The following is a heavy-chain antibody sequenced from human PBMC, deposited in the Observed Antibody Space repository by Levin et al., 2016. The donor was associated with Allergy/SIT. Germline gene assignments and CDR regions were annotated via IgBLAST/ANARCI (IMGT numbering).Heavy chain of an antibody. CDR1: GGSISSSNW. CDR2: IYHSGST. D-gene: IGHD3-10*01. Sequence: SETLSLTCAVSGGSISSSNWWSWVRQPPGKGLEWIGEIYHSGSTNYNPSLKSRVAISVDKSKNQFSLKLSSVTAADTAVYYCARNHGSGSYYQDYYYYGMDVWGQGTTVTVSS. J-gene: IGHJ6*02. CDR3: ARNHGSGSYYQDYYYYGMDV. V-gene: IGHV4-4*02.